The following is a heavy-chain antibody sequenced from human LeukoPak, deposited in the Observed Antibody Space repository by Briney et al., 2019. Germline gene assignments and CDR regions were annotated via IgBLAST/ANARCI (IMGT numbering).Heavy chain of an antibody. CDR3: ARDVTTVTSDFDY. V-gene: IGHV3-21*01. J-gene: IGHJ4*02. CDR1: GFTFSSYS. CDR2: ISSSSSYI. Sequence: PGGSLRLSCAASGFTFSSYSMNWVRQAPGKGLEWVSSISSSSSYIYYADSVKGRFTTSRDNAKNSLYLQMNSLRAEDTAVYYCARDVTTVTSDFDYWGQGTLVTVSS. D-gene: IGHD4-17*01.